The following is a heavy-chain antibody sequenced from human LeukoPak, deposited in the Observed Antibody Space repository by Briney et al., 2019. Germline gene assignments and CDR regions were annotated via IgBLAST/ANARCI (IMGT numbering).Heavy chain of an antibody. Sequence: GRSLRLSCTASGFTFDDYAMHWVQQAPGEGLEWVSGISWNSGSIGYADSVKGRFTISRDNAKNSLYLQMNSLRAEDTALYYCAKDPSQNYDSSGYAFDIWGQGTMVTVSS. J-gene: IGHJ3*02. CDR3: AKDPSQNYDSSGYAFDI. V-gene: IGHV3-9*01. CDR2: ISWNSGSI. D-gene: IGHD3-22*01. CDR1: GFTFDDYA.